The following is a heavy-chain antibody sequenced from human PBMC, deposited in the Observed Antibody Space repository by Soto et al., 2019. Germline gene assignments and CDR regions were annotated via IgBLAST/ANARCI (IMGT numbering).Heavy chain of an antibody. Sequence: ASVKISCKSSGYTFTGYYVHWVREAPGQGLEWMGWINPETGGTSYAQKFQGRVTLSRDTSINTAYLELSRLRFDDAAVYFCARERYQVISYGMDVWGQGKTVTASS. CDR3: ARERYQVISYGMDV. CDR1: GYTFTGYY. D-gene: IGHD2-2*01. J-gene: IGHJ6*02. V-gene: IGHV1-2*02. CDR2: INPETGGT.